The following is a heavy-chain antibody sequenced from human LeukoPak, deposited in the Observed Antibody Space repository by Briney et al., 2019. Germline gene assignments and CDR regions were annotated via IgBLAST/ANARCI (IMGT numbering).Heavy chain of an antibody. CDR2: INYDGRDV. Sequence: GGSLRVSCAASGFTFSSFGMSWVRQAPGKGLEWVSYINYDGRDVYYADSVKGRFTTSRDNAKNSLYLQVNSLRDEDTAVYYCARDLYSYGRFDYWGQGTLVTISS. J-gene: IGHJ4*02. CDR3: ARDLYSYGRFDY. D-gene: IGHD5-18*01. V-gene: IGHV3-48*02. CDR1: GFTFSSFG.